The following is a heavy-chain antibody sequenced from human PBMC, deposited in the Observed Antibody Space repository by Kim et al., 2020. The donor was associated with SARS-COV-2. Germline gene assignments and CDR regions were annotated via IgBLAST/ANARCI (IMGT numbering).Heavy chain of an antibody. J-gene: IGHJ4*01. CDR1: GYSFSNYG. V-gene: IGHV1-18*01. CDR3: APYYDSNSYRGQWD. Sequence: VKVSCKASGYSFSNYGLVWARQAPGQGLEWMGWISSNSGHTKYAQNVQGRVTLTTDTSTNTGYMELSSLRSDDTAVYYCAPYYDSNSYRGQWDWGQGTPV. D-gene: IGHD3-22*01. CDR2: ISSNSGHT.